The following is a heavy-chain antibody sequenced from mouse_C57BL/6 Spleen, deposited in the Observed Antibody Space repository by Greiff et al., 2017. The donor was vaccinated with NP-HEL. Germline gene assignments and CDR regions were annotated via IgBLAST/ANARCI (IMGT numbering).Heavy chain of an antibody. Sequence: EVKVEESEGGLVQPGSSMKLSCTASGFTFSDYYMAWVRQVPEKGLEWVANINYDGSSTYYLDSLKSRFIISRDNAKNILYLQMSSLKSEDTATYYCARIYYDYDVGVFDYWGQGTTLTVSS. CDR2: INYDGSST. J-gene: IGHJ2*01. CDR3: ARIYYDYDVGVFDY. D-gene: IGHD2-4*01. V-gene: IGHV5-16*01. CDR1: GFTFSDYY.